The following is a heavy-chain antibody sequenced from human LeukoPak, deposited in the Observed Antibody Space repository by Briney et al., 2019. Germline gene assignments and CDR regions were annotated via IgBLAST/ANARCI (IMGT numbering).Heavy chain of an antibody. Sequence: PGGSLRLSCAASGFTFSSYFMSWVRQAPGKGLEWVANIKPDESVKYYVDSVKGRFTISRDNAKNSLYLQMNSLRAEDTALYYCARDEAIVGAPNYRFDYWGQGTLVTVSS. D-gene: IGHD1-26*01. CDR1: GFTFSSYF. CDR2: IKPDESVK. CDR3: ARDEAIVGAPNYRFDY. V-gene: IGHV3-7*04. J-gene: IGHJ4*02.